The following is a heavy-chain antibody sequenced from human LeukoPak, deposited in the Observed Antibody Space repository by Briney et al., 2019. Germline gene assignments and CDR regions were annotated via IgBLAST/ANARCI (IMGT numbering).Heavy chain of an antibody. Sequence: SETPSLTCTVSGGSISSYYWSWIRQPPGKGLEWIGYIYYSGSTNYNPSLKSRVTISVDTSKNQFSLKLSSVTAADTAVYYCARLGYDSSGYYFDYWGQGTLVTVSS. D-gene: IGHD3-22*01. V-gene: IGHV4-59*08. J-gene: IGHJ4*02. CDR1: GGSISSYY. CDR2: IYYSGST. CDR3: ARLGYDSSGYYFDY.